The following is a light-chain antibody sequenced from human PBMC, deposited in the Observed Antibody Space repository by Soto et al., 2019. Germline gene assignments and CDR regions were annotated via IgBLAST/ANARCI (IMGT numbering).Light chain of an antibody. CDR3: QQYDRWPVT. J-gene: IGKJ4*01. CDR1: QSVTTS. Sequence: EVVMTQSPATLSVSPGERVTFSCRASQSVTTSLAWYQHKPGQSPRLLISDASTGASGIPPRFSGSGSGTEFTLTIDRLQSADFAVYYCQQYDRWPVTLGGGTKVDIK. V-gene: IGKV3-15*01. CDR2: DAS.